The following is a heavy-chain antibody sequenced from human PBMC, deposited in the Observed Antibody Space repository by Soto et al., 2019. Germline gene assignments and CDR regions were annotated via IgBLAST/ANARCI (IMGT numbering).Heavy chain of an antibody. J-gene: IGHJ6*02. CDR2: ISAYNGNT. Sequence: QIQLVQSGGEVKKPGASVKVSCKSSGYKFISHSITWVRQAPGQGLEWMGRISAYNGNTNYAQKLQGRVTMTTDTSQNTAYMELRSLRSDDTAVYYCARGAFCGGAPGCRDMDVWGQGTTVTVSS. D-gene: IGHD2-21*01. V-gene: IGHV1-18*01. CDR1: GYKFISHS. CDR3: ARGAFCGGAPGCRDMDV.